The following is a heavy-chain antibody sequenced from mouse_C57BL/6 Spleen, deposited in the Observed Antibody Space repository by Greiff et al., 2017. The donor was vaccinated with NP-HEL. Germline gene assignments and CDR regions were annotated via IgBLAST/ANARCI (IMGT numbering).Heavy chain of an antibody. CDR3: ARDGPTSYY. Sequence: EVMLVESGGGLVKPGGSLKLSCAASGFTFSDYGMHWVRQAPEKGLEWVAYISSGSSTIYYADTVKGRFTISSDNAKNTLFLQMPILRSEDTAMYYCARDGPTSYYWGQGTTLTVSS. J-gene: IGHJ2*01. CDR2: ISSGSSTI. D-gene: IGHD2-3*01. V-gene: IGHV5-17*01. CDR1: GFTFSDYG.